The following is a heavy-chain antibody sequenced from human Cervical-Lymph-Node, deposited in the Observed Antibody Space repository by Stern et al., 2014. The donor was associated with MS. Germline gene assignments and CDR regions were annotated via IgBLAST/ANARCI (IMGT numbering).Heavy chain of an antibody. Sequence: QVQLVQSGAEVKKPGASVKVSCKASGYSFTGYDMHWVRQDPGQGLEWMGRIKPNSGGTNYEQKFEGRVTMTRDTSINTAYMELSSLRADDTAVYYCATVGTSDYWGQGTLVTVSS. V-gene: IGHV1-2*06. CDR1: GYSFTGYD. CDR2: IKPNSGGT. J-gene: IGHJ4*02. CDR3: ATVGTSDY.